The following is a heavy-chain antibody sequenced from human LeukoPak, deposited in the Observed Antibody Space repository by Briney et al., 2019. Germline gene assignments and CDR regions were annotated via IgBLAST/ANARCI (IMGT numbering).Heavy chain of an antibody. Sequence: ARSRRLSCAASGFTSSSFSMRCDRQPPGKGLEWVSGTSNSGGSTYYADSVKGRFTISRDNSKNTLFLQMNSLRAEDTAVYYCAKGVSGINSACDIWGQGTTVTVSS. D-gene: IGHD1-1*01. CDR3: AKGVSGINSACDI. V-gene: IGHV3-23*01. CDR1: GFTSSSFS. J-gene: IGHJ3*02. CDR2: TSNSGGST.